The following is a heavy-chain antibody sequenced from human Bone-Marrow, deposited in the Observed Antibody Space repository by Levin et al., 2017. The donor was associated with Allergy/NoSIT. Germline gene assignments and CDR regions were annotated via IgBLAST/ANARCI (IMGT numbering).Heavy chain of an antibody. Sequence: GGSLRLSCAASGFTVGNNYVAWVRQAPGKGLDWISVIYSGGGTYYADSVKGRFTISRDKSTNTVYLQMNSLRVEDPAVYYCSSAPGFSDYWGQGGLVTVSS. CDR2: IYSGGGT. J-gene: IGHJ4*02. CDR1: GFTVGNNY. CDR3: SSAPGFSDY. V-gene: IGHV3-66*01.